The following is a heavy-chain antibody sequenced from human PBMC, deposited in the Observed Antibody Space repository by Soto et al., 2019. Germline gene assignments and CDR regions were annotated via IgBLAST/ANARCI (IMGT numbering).Heavy chain of an antibody. CDR3: ARGMTPPGAPAWYYFDS. CDR1: GASIAGSSY. D-gene: IGHD2-8*02. Sequence: SETLSLTCSVSGASIAGSSYWSWIRQPAGKGLEWIGRFSLSGTTNYSPSLRSRVTMSADVSKNQFSLRLTSVTAADTALYYCARGMTPPGAPAWYYFDSWGQGTLVTVSS. J-gene: IGHJ4*02. CDR2: FSLSGTT. V-gene: IGHV4-4*07.